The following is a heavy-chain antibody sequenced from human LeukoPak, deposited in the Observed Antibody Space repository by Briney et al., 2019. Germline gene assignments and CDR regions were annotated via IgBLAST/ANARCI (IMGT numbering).Heavy chain of an antibody. CDR3: ARDSSGDYVFTY. D-gene: IGHD4-17*01. CDR2: INQSGRT. CDR1: GGSLSNYY. J-gene: IGHJ4*02. Sequence: SETLSLTCTVSGGSLSNYYWSWIRQTPGKGLEWLGQINQSGRTNYNPSLKSRVTLSVDTSKNQFSLKLTSVTAADTAVYFCARDSSGDYVFTYWGQGTLVIVPP. V-gene: IGHV4-34*01.